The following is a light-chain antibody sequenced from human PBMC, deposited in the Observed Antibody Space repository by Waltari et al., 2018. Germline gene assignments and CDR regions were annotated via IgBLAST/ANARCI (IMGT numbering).Light chain of an antibody. CDR1: TSTIGRNY. Sequence: QSVLTQPPSASGTPGQRVTIPRSGRTSTIGRNYVYWYQPLTGTAPKLLIYRNNPRPSGVPDRVSGSKSGTSASLAITGLRSEDEADYYCAAWDDSLSGWVFGGGTKLTVL. V-gene: IGLV1-47*01. CDR3: AAWDDSLSGWV. J-gene: IGLJ3*02. CDR2: RNN.